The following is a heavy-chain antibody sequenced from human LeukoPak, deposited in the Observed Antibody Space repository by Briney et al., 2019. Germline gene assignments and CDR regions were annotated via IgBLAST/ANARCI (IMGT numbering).Heavy chain of an antibody. CDR3: VRHYVLHIVGPSY. V-gene: IGHV4-39*01. D-gene: IGHD1-26*01. J-gene: IGHJ4*02. CDR1: GASISSSNFY. Sequence: SETLSFTCTVSGASISSSNFYWDWIRQSPGKGLEWIGNIYYGETTSYNPSFKSRVTISVDSSKNQFSLKVNSVTAADTAVYFCVRHYVLHIVGPSYWGQGILVTVSS. CDR2: IYYGETT.